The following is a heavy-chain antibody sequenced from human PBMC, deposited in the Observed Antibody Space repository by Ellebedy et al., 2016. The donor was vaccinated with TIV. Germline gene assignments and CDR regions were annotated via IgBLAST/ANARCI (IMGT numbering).Heavy chain of an antibody. J-gene: IGHJ4*02. CDR1: GGTFSSYA. Sequence: SVKVSXXASGGTFSSYAISWVRQAPGQGLEWMGGIIPIFGTANYAQKFQGRVTITADESTSTAYMELSSLRSEDTAVYYCATYREVAGIDYWGQGTLVTVSS. CDR2: IIPIFGTA. V-gene: IGHV1-69*13. D-gene: IGHD6-19*01. CDR3: ATYREVAGIDY.